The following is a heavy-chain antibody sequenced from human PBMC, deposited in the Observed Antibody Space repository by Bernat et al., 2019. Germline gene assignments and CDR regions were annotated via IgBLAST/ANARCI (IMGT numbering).Heavy chain of an antibody. CDR1: GFTFSSYA. V-gene: IGHV3-30-3*01. Sequence: QVQLVESGGGVVQPGRSLRLSCAASGFTFSSYAMHWVRQAPGKGLEWVAVISYDGSNKYYADSVKGRFTISRDNSKNTLYLQMNSLRAEDTAVYYCAREYSSSSPFDYWGQGTLATVSS. D-gene: IGHD6-6*01. CDR3: AREYSSSSPFDY. CDR2: ISYDGSNK. J-gene: IGHJ4*02.